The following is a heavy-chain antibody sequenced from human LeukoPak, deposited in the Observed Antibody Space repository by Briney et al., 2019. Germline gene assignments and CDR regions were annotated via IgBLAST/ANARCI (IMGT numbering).Heavy chain of an antibody. CDR3: ARVPPGYSGYD. CDR1: GYTLTSYY. Sequence: ASVKVSCKASGYTLTSYYMHWVRQAPGQGLEWMGIINPSGGSTRYAQKFQGRVTMTRDTSTSTVYMELSSLRSEDTAVYYCARVPPGYSGYDWGQGTLVTVSS. V-gene: IGHV1-46*01. CDR2: INPSGGST. J-gene: IGHJ4*02. D-gene: IGHD5-12*01.